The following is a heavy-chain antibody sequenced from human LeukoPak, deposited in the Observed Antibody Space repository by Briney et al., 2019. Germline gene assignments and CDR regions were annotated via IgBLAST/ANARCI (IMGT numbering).Heavy chain of an antibody. CDR3: AKTGSRGGTFRPSYYYYYMDV. V-gene: IGHV3-48*03. CDR2: ISSSGSTI. Sequence: PGGSLRLSCAASGFTFSSYEMNWVRQAPGKGLEWVSYISSSGSTIYYADSVKGRFTISRDNAKNSLYLQMNSLRPEDTAVYYCAKTGSRGGTFRPSYYYYYMDVWGEGTTVTISS. J-gene: IGHJ6*03. D-gene: IGHD3-9*01. CDR1: GFTFSSYE.